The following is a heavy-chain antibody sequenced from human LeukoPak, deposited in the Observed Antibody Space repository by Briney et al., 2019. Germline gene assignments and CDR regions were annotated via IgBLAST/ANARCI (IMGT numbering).Heavy chain of an antibody. V-gene: IGHV3-23*01. CDR2: ISTSGGST. D-gene: IGHD2-8*01. CDR3: AKGRACTNGVCHFDY. Sequence: PGGSLRLSCAASGFTFSSYSMNWVRQAPGKGLEWVSVISTSGGSTYHADSVKGRFIISRDNSKNTLYLQMNSLRAEDTAAYYCAKGRACTNGVCHFDYWGRGTLVTVSS. CDR1: GFTFSSYS. J-gene: IGHJ4*02.